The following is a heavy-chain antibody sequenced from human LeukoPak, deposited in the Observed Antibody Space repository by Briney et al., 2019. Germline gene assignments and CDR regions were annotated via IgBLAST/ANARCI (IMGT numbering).Heavy chain of an antibody. J-gene: IGHJ4*02. CDR1: GFTFSSYS. CDR3: ARERYFDY. Sequence: GGSLRLSCAASGFTFSSYSMNWVRQAPGKGLEWVSTISGGGRSTDYADSVKGQFTISRDSSKNTLYLQMNSLRAEDTAVYYCARERYFDYWGQGTLVTVSS. CDR2: ISGGGRST. V-gene: IGHV3-23*01.